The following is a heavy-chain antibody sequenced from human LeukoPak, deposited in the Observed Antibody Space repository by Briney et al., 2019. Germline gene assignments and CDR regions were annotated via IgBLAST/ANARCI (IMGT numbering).Heavy chain of an antibody. V-gene: IGHV3-48*03. D-gene: IGHD1-26*01. J-gene: IGHJ4*02. Sequence: GGSLRLSCAASGFTFSSYEMNWVRQAPGKGLEWVSYISSSGSTIYYADSVKGRFTISRDNAKNSLYLQMNSLRAEDTAVYYCARGRGAYYFDYWGQGTLVTVSS. CDR3: ARGRGAYYFDY. CDR2: ISSSGSTI. CDR1: GFTFSSYE.